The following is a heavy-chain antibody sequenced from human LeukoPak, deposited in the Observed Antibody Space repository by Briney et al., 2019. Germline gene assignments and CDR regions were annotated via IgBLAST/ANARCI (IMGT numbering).Heavy chain of an antibody. Sequence: SETLSLTCTVSGGSISSDNYYWGWIRQPPGKGLEWIGSIYYSGSTYYNPSLKSRVTISVETSKNQFSLKLKSVTAADTAVYYCARGGYYGSGNDFRFDPWGQGTLVTVSS. CDR3: ARGGYYGSGNDFRFDP. D-gene: IGHD3-10*01. CDR1: GGSISSDNYY. V-gene: IGHV4-39*07. CDR2: IYYSGST. J-gene: IGHJ5*02.